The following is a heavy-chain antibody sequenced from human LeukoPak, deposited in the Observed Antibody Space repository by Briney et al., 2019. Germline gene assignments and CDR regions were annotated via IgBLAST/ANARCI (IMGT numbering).Heavy chain of an antibody. CDR3: AKLAYAASWSNDY. V-gene: IGHV3-53*01. CDR2: IYSGGST. D-gene: IGHD2-15*01. Sequence: GRSLRLSCAASGFTVSSNYMSWVRQAPGKGLEWVSVIYSGGSTYYADSVKGRFTISRDNSKNTLYLQMNSLRAEDTAVYYCAKLAYAASWSNDYWGQGTLVTVSS. J-gene: IGHJ4*02. CDR1: GFTVSSNY.